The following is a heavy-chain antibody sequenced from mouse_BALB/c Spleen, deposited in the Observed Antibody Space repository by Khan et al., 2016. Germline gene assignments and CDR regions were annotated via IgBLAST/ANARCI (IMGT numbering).Heavy chain of an antibody. Sequence: EVELVESGGGLVKPGGSLKLSCAASGFTFSSYTMSWVRQTPEKRLECVATTSSGGNYTYYPDSGKGRFTISRDHAKNTVYLQRSSRKSEDTVMCYCTRDSSRELAYWGQGTLVTVSA. D-gene: IGHD3-1*01. CDR2: TSSGGNYT. CDR1: GFTFSSYT. CDR3: TRDSSRELAY. J-gene: IGHJ3*01. V-gene: IGHV5-6-4*01.